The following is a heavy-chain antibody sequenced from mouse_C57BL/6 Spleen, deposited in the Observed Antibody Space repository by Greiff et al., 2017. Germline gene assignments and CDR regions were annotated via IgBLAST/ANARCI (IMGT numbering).Heavy chain of an antibody. V-gene: IGHV10-3*01. CDR1: GFTFNTYA. CDR3: VRDGSTTVYYAMDY. J-gene: IGHJ4*01. Sequence: EVKLVESGGGLVQPKGSLKLSCAASGFTFNTYAMHWVRQAPGKGLEWVARISSKSSNSATYYADSVQDRFTISRDDSQSMLYLQMNNLKTEDTAMYYCVRDGSTTVYYAMDYWGQGTSVTVSS. D-gene: IGHD1-1*01. CDR2: ISSKSSNSAT.